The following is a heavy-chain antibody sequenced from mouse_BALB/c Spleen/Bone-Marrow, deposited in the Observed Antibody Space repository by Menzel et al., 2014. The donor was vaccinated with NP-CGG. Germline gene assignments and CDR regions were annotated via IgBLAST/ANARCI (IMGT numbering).Heavy chain of an antibody. CDR3: ARGYYYGSSHYWYFDV. CDR1: GFTFSSFG. V-gene: IGHV5-17*02. D-gene: IGHD1-1*01. Sequence: EVQGVESGGGLVQPGGSRKLSCVASGFTFSSFGMHWVRQAPEKGLEWVAYISIGSSSTYYADTLKGRFTISRDNPKNTLSLQMTSLRSDDTAMYYCARGYYYGSSHYWYFDVWGAGTTVTVSS. CDR2: ISIGSSST. J-gene: IGHJ1*01.